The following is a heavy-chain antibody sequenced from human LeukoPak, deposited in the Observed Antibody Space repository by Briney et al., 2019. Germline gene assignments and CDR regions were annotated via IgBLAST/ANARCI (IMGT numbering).Heavy chain of an antibody. CDR3: ARDSSYTSGSYYDDYFDS. CDR1: GGSIRNHY. V-gene: IGHV4-59*11. D-gene: IGHD3-10*01. Sequence: SETLSLTCTVSGGSIRNHYWSWVRQPPGKALEWVGYVSDTGHTNSNPSPESRVTISVDTSKNQFSLKLSSVTAADAAVYYCARDSSYTSGSYYDDYFDSWSQGTLVTVSS. J-gene: IGHJ4*02. CDR2: VSDTGHT.